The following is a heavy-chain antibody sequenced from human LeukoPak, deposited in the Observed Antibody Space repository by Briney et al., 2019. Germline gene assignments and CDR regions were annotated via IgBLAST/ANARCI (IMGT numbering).Heavy chain of an antibody. D-gene: IGHD3-22*01. J-gene: IGHJ3*02. CDR1: GGSIRSYY. CDR3: ARDGSYDSMNDAFDI. Sequence: SETLSLTCTVSGGSIRSYYWSWIRQPPGKGLQWIGYIYYSGSTKYNPSLKSRVTISVDTSKNHFSLRLSSVTAADTAVYYCARDGSYDSMNDAFDIWGQGTMVTVSS. V-gene: IGHV4-59*12. CDR2: IYYSGST.